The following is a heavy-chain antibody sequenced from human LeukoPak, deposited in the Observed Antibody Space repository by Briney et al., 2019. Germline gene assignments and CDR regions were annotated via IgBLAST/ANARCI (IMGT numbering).Heavy chain of an antibody. V-gene: IGHV3-7*01. Sequence: GGSLRLSCAASGFNFNTYTMNWVRQAPGKGLEWVANIKQDGNEKYYVDSVKGRFTISRDNAKNSLYLQMNSLRAEDTAVYYCASGFDSRFFDKWGQGTLVTVSS. CDR2: IKQDGNEK. J-gene: IGHJ4*02. CDR1: GFNFNTYT. CDR3: ASGFDSRFFDK. D-gene: IGHD3-22*01.